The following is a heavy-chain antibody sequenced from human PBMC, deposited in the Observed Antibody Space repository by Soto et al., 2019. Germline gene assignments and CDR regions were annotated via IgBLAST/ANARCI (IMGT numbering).Heavy chain of an antibody. J-gene: IGHJ6*02. CDR2: IDWDDDK. Sequence: GSGPTLVNPTQTLTLTCTFSGFSLSTSGMCVSWIRQPPGKALEWLALIDWDDDKYYSTSLKTRLTISKDTSKNQVVLTMTNMDPVDTATYYCARESIAAPRGYYYGMDVWGQGTTVTVSS. CDR3: ARESIAAPRGYYYGMDV. D-gene: IGHD6-6*01. CDR1: GFSLSTSGMC. V-gene: IGHV2-70*01.